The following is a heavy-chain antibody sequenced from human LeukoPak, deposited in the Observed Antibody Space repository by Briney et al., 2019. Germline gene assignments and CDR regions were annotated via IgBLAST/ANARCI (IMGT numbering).Heavy chain of an antibody. V-gene: IGHV3-48*02. CDR1: GFTFSSYA. J-gene: IGHJ4*02. Sequence: GGSLRLSCAASGFTFSSYAMSWARQAPGKGLEWISYITMDSVRFYADSVKGRFTISRDNDKNSVYLQMNSLRDDDTAVYYCTRGRYQFLGPNDHWGQGSLVTVSS. D-gene: IGHD2-2*01. CDR2: ITMDSVR. CDR3: TRGRYQFLGPNDH.